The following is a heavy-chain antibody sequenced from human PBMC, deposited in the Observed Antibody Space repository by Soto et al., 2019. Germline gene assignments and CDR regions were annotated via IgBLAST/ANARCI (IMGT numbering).Heavy chain of an antibody. D-gene: IGHD4-4*01. V-gene: IGHV3-21*01. J-gene: IGHJ4*02. CDR3: ARDLYSNYGFDY. CDR2: ISSSGSYI. CDR1: GFTFSSYS. Sequence: GGSLRLSCAASGFTFSSYSMNWVRQAPGKGLEWVSSISSSGSYIYYADSVKGRFTISRDNAKNSLYLQMNSLRAEDTAVYYSARDLYSNYGFDYWGQGTLVTVSS.